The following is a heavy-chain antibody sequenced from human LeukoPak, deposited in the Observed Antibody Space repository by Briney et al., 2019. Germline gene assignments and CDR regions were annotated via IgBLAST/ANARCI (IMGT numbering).Heavy chain of an antibody. D-gene: IGHD7-27*01. V-gene: IGHV1-2*02. J-gene: IGHJ4*02. CDR1: GYTFTGYY. CDR2: INPNSGGT. CDR3: ARDPTRGDLSVY. Sequence: ASVKVSCKASGYTFTGYYMHWVRQAPGQGIEWMGWINPNSGGTNYAQKFQGRVTMTRDTSISTAYMELSRVRSDETALYYCARDPTRGDLSVYWGQGTQVTVSS.